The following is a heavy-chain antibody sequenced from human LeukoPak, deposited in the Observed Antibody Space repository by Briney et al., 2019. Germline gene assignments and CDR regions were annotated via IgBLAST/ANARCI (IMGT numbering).Heavy chain of an antibody. CDR1: GFTFRNYA. CDR2: VSFDGNTT. CDR3: ARFRAATTRFGY. J-gene: IGHJ4*02. V-gene: IGHV3-30*09. D-gene: IGHD1/OR15-1a*01. Sequence: GGSLRLSCAASGFTFRNYAMYWVRQAPGRGLEWAAVVSFDGNTTFYSDSVKGRFAISRDNSKNTLYLEMNSLRPEDTAVYYCARFRAATTRFGYWGQGTLVTVSS.